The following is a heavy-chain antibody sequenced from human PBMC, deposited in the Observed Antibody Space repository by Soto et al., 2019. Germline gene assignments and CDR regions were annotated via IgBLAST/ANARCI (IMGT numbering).Heavy chain of an antibody. CDR3: ATDIVATREAFDI. Sequence: ASVKVSCKASGYTFTSYDINWVRQATGQGLEWMGWMNPNSGNTGYAQKFQGRVTMTRNTSISTAYMELSSLRSEDTAVYYCATDIVATREAFDIWGQGTMVTVSS. D-gene: IGHD5-12*01. CDR2: MNPNSGNT. V-gene: IGHV1-8*01. J-gene: IGHJ3*02. CDR1: GYTFTSYD.